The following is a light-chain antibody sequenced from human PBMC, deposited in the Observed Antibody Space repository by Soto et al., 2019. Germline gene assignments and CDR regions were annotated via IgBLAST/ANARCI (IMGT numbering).Light chain of an antibody. J-gene: IGKJ4*01. CDR1: QSVTNTY. Sequence: EIMITQPPATLSVSPGDRATLSCRASQSVTNTYLAWYQQNPGQAPRLLMYAASSRATGIPDRFSGSGSGTDFTLTISRLEPEDFAVYYCQQYNNWPPLTFGGGTKVDIK. V-gene: IGKV3D-20*02. CDR2: AAS. CDR3: QQYNNWPPLT.